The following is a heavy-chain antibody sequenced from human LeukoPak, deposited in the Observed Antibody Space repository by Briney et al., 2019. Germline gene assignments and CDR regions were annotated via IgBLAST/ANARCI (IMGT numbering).Heavy chain of an antibody. Sequence: SVKVSCKASGGTFSSYALSWVRQAPGQGLEWMGGIIPVFGTTKYAQKFQGRVTITADELTNTAYMDLSSLRSEDTAVYYCAREDYGRWFDPWGQGTLVTVSS. D-gene: IGHD4-17*01. CDR3: AREDYGRWFDP. V-gene: IGHV1-69*13. CDR2: IIPVFGTT. J-gene: IGHJ5*02. CDR1: GGTFSSYA.